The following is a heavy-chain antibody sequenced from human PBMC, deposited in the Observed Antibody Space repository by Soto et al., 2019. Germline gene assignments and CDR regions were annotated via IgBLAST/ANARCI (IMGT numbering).Heavy chain of an antibody. CDR3: ARGDCTNGVCHYYYYYGMDV. CDR2: INAGNGNT. D-gene: IGHD2-8*01. J-gene: IGHJ6*02. Sequence: ALVKVSCKASGYTFTSYAMHWVRQAPGQRLEWMGWINAGNGNTKYSQKFQGRVTITRDTSASTAYMELSSLRSEDTAVYYCARGDCTNGVCHYYYYYGMDVWGQGTTVTVSS. V-gene: IGHV1-3*01. CDR1: GYTFTSYA.